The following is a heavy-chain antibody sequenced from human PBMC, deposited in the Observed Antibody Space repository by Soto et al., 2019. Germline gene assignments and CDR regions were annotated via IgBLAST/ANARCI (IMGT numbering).Heavy chain of an antibody. CDR3: ARAPDKYYFDS. CDR1: GGSFNGYY. V-gene: IGHV4-34*01. J-gene: IGHJ4*02. CDR2: INYSGST. Sequence: SETLSLTCAVYGGSFNGYYWSWIRQPPGKGPEWIGDINYSGSTNYNPSLKSRVTIPVDTSKNQFSLKLRSVTAADMAVFYCARAPDKYYFDSWGQGTLVTVS.